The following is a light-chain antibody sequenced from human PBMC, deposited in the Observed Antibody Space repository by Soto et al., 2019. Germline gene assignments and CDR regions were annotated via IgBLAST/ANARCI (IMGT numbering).Light chain of an antibody. J-gene: IGKJ4*01. Sequence: EIVLTQSPGILSLSPGKRATLSCRASQSVSNRYLARYQRKPGQAPRLLIHGASTRATGIPDRFIGSGSGTDFTLTISRLEPEDFAVYYCQQYGSSPLTFGGGTTVEIE. CDR2: GAS. CDR1: QSVSNRY. V-gene: IGKV3-20*01. CDR3: QQYGSSPLT.